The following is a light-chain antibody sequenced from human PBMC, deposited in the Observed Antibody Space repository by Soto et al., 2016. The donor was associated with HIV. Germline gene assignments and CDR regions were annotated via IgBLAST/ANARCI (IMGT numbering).Light chain of an antibody. CDR3: QQSYSTPYT. CDR1: QSISNY. Sequence: DIQMTQSPSSLSASVGDRVTITCRASQSISNYLNWYQQKPGKTPKLLIYAASSLERGVPSRFSGSGSGTDFTLTISSLQPEDFATYSCQQSYSTPYTFGQGTKAGDQT. J-gene: IGKJ2*01. CDR2: AAS. V-gene: IGKV1-39*01.